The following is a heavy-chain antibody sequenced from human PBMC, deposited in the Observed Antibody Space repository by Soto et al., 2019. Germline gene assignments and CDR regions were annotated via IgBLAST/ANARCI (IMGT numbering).Heavy chain of an antibody. Sequence: SETLSLTCAVSGGSISSSNWWSWVRQPPGRGLEWIGEIYHSGNSNYNPSLKSRVTLSVDKSKNQFSLNLTSVTAADTAVYYCAKRDTFIPEVPFDYWGQGTPVTVSS. D-gene: IGHD2-21*01. CDR3: AKRDTFIPEVPFDY. CDR2: IYHSGNS. V-gene: IGHV4-4*02. J-gene: IGHJ4*02. CDR1: GGSISSSNW.